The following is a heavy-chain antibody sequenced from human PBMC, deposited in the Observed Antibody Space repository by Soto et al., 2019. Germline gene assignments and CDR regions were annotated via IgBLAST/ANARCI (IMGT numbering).Heavy chain of an antibody. Sequence: GGSLRLSCAASGFTFSSYGMHWVRQAPGKGLEWVAVIWYDGSNKYYADSVKGRFTISRDNSKNTLYLQMNSLRAEDTAVYYCARDYGSGEGMDVWGQGTTVTVSS. CDR3: ARDYGSGEGMDV. V-gene: IGHV3-33*01. CDR2: IWYDGSNK. D-gene: IGHD3-10*01. J-gene: IGHJ6*02. CDR1: GFTFSSYG.